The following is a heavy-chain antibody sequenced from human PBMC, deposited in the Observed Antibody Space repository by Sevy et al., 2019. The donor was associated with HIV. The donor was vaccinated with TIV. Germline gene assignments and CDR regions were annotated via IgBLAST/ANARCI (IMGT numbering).Heavy chain of an antibody. J-gene: IGHJ3*02. D-gene: IGHD1-20*01. CDR3: ARDDLIGNAFDI. CDR2: ISSSSNTI. Sequence: GGSLRLSCAASGFTFSGYTMNKVRQAPGKGLEWVSYISSSSNTIYYADSVKGRFTISRDNAKNSLFLQMNSLRDEDTAMYYCARDDLIGNAFDIWGQGTMVTVSS. CDR1: GFTFSGYT. V-gene: IGHV3-48*02.